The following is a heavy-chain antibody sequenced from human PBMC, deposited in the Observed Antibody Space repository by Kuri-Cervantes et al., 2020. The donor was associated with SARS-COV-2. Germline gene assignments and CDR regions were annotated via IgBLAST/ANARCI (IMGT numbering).Heavy chain of an antibody. CDR1: GFTFSSYS. CDR3: ARAAIEYYYYYYMDV. Sequence: GESLKISCAASGFTFSSYSMNWVRQAPGKGLEWVSYISSSSSYIYYADSVKGRFTISRDNAKNSLYLQMNSLRAEDTAVYYCARAAIEYYYYYYMDVWGKGTTVTVSS. CDR2: ISSSSSYI. V-gene: IGHV3-21*05. J-gene: IGHJ6*03.